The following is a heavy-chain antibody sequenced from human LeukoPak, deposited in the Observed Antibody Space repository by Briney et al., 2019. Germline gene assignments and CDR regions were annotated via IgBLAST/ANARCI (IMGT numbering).Heavy chain of an antibody. CDR3: AKDWKSYYDSRSFDY. J-gene: IGHJ4*02. D-gene: IGHD3-22*01. CDR2: ISGSGGTT. CDR1: GFTFNTYA. Sequence: PGGSLRLSCAASGFTFNTYAMSWVRQAPGKGLEWVSAISGSGGTTYYADSVKGRFTISRDNSKNTLYLQMNSLRVDDTAVYFCAKDWKSYYDSRSFDYWGQGTLVTVSS. V-gene: IGHV3-23*01.